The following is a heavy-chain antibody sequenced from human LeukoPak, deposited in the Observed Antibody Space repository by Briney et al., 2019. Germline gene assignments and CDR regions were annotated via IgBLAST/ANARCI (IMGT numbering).Heavy chain of an antibody. Sequence: GGSLRLSCAASGFTFSSNYMSWVRQAPGKGLEWVSVIYSGGSTYYADSVKGRFTISRDNSKNTLYLQMNSLRAEDTAVYYWARDRQDYGDYGDDAFDIWGQGTMVTVSS. V-gene: IGHV3-66*01. CDR2: IYSGGST. CDR3: ARDRQDYGDYGDDAFDI. J-gene: IGHJ3*02. D-gene: IGHD4-17*01. CDR1: GFTFSSNY.